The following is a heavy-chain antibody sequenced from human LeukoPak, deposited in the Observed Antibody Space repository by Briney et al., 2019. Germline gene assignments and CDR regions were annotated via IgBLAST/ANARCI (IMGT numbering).Heavy chain of an antibody. CDR2: IYSTGST. J-gene: IGHJ4*02. D-gene: IGHD6-13*01. CDR1: GGSISYYY. CDR3: ATVIADPYAFDS. Sequence: SETLSLTCTVSGGSISYYYMNWIRQPAGKGLEWIGRIYSTGSTNYSPSLKSRVTMSVDKSKNQFSLNLSSVTAADTVVYYFATVIADPYAFDSWGQGILVTVSS. V-gene: IGHV4-4*07.